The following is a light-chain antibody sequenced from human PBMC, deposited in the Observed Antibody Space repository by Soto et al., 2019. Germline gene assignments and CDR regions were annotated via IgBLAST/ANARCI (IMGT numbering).Light chain of an antibody. Sequence: QPVLTQSPSASASLGASVKLTCTLSSGHSSYAIAWHQQQPEKGPRYLMKLNSDGSHSKGDGIPDRFSGSSSGAERYLTISSLQSEDEADYYCQTWGTGLYWVFGGGTKLTVL. CDR2: LNSDGSH. V-gene: IGLV4-69*01. CDR3: QTWGTGLYWV. J-gene: IGLJ3*02. CDR1: SGHSSYA.